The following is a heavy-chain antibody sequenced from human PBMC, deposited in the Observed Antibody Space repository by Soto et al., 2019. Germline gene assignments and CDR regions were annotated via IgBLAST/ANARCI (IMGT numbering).Heavy chain of an antibody. CDR2: VSNDGIRK. D-gene: IGHD3-22*01. CDR3: ARWVGGSMYDTIGKYDS. CDR1: GFIFSGSG. J-gene: IGHJ5*01. Sequence: QVQLVESGGGVVQPGRSLRLTCAASGFIFSGSGMHWVRQAPGKGLEWVALVSNDGIRKSYGDSVKGRFTISRDNAENTLYLQMNSLRAEDTAVYYCARWVGGSMYDTIGKYDSWGQGTLVTVSS. V-gene: IGHV3-30*03.